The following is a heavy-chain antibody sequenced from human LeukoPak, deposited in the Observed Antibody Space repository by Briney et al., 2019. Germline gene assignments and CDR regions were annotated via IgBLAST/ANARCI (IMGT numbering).Heavy chain of an antibody. J-gene: IGHJ4*02. CDR2: INPNSGGT. D-gene: IGHD6-6*01. V-gene: IGHV1-2*06. Sequence: ASVKVSCKASGYTFTGYNMHWVRQAPGQGLEWMGRINPNSGGTNYVQKFQGRVTMTRDTSISTAYMELSRLRSDDTAVYYCARDLSCSSLMYDYWGQGTLVTVSS. CDR3: ARDLSCSSLMYDY. CDR1: GYTFTGYN.